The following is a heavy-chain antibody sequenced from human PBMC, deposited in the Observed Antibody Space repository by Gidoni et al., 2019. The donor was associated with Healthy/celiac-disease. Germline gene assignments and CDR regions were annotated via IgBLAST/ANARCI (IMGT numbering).Heavy chain of an antibody. J-gene: IGHJ4*02. D-gene: IGHD4-17*01. Sequence: QLQLQESGPGLVKPSETPALTCPVSGGSISSSSYYRGWTRQPPGKGLEWIGSINYSGSTDYNPSLKSRVTISVDTSKNQFSLKLSSVTAADTAVYYCARLYYGDSTFFDYWGQGTLVTVSS. CDR3: ARLYYGDSTFFDY. CDR1: GGSISSSSYY. V-gene: IGHV4-39*01. CDR2: INYSGST.